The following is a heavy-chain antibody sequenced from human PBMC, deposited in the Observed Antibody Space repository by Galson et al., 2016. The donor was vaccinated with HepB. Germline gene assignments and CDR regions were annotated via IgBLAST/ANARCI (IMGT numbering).Heavy chain of an antibody. V-gene: IGHV4-39*07. CDR3: ATYMVGRGGSGY. CDR1: GDSISDGNYY. CDR2: VYYTGNT. D-gene: IGHD3-10*01. J-gene: IGHJ4*02. Sequence: ETLSLTCAVSGDSISDGNYYWGWIRRPPGKGLEWIGSVYYTGNTYNNPSLKSRVTISVDTSKSQVSLRLTSVTATDTAVYYFATYMVGRGGSGYWGQGTLVTVSS.